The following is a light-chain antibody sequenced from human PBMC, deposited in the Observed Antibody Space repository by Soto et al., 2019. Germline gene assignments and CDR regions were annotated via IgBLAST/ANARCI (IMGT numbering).Light chain of an antibody. J-gene: IGKJ4*01. Sequence: DIQLTQSPFFLSASVGDRVTISCRASQAIYSYLAWYQQKPGKAPKLLIFGASKLQSGVPSRFSGSGSGTEFTLTISILQPEDFATYYCQQRNSHPHTFGQGTKVEIK. CDR3: QQRNSHPHT. CDR2: GAS. CDR1: QAIYSY. V-gene: IGKV1-9*01.